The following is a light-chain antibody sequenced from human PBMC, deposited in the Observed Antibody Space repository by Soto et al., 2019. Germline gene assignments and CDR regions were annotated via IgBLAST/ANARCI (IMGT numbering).Light chain of an antibody. CDR2: DAS. CDR3: QQYYVYPYT. V-gene: IGKV1-5*01. J-gene: IGKJ2*01. Sequence: DIQMTQSPSTVSASVGDRVTVTCRASQTIMTALAWYKQKAGKAPELLIHDASNLQAGVPSRFSGSRSDTEFTLSISSLQPDDFATYYRQQYYVYPYTFGQGTKVEIK. CDR1: QTIMTA.